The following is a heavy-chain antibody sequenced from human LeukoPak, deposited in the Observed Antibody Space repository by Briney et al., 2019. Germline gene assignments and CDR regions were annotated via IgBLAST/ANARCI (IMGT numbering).Heavy chain of an antibody. D-gene: IGHD5-18*01. Sequence: GGSLRLSCAASGFTFSSYGMHWVRQAPGKGLEWVAFIRHTGSNKYYADSVKGRFTISRDNSKNTLYLQMNSLRAEDTAVYYCARDPPRDTAMVSTWGQGTLVTVSS. CDR3: ARDPPRDTAMVST. V-gene: IGHV3-30*02. J-gene: IGHJ5*02. CDR1: GFTFSSYG. CDR2: IRHTGSNK.